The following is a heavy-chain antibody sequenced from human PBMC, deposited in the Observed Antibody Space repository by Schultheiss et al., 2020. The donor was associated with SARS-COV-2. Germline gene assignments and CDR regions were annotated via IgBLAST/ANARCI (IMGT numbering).Heavy chain of an antibody. V-gene: IGHV6-1*01. CDR3: ARPRGSAWYSWFDP. CDR1: GDSVSSNSAA. J-gene: IGHJ5*02. D-gene: IGHD6-19*01. CDR2: TYYRSKWYN. Sequence: SETLSLTCAISGDSVSSNSAAWNWIRQSPSRGLEWLGRTYYRSKWYNDYPVSMKSRTTIKPDTSKNQFSLQLSSVTAADTAVYYCARPRGSAWYSWFDPWGQGTLVTVSS.